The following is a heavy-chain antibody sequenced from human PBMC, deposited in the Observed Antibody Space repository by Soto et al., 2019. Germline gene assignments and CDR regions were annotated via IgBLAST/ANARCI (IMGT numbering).Heavy chain of an antibody. CDR1: GINFNDYW. CDR2: IKEDGSSK. V-gene: IGHV3-7*03. CDR3: PRENWYVFDN. D-gene: IGHD1-1*01. Sequence: GGSLRLSCAASGINFNDYWMSWVRQAPGKGLEWVANIKEDGSSKYYVDSVKGRFTISRDNAKNSLYLQMNSLRAEDTALYYCPRENWYVFDNWGQGTPVTVSS. J-gene: IGHJ4*02.